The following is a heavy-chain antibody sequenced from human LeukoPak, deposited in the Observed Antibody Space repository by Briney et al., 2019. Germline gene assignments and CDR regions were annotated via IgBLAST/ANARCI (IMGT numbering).Heavy chain of an antibody. CDR2: ISASAGIT. CDR3: AKDWTQVSDWYGGIDY. Sequence: QPGGSLRLACAASGFTFSSYAMTSVRQAPGTGLEWVSTISASAGITYYADSVKGRFTISIDNCQNMLYLQMNSLRVEDTAVYYCAKDWTQVSDWYGGIDYWGQGTLVTVSS. J-gene: IGHJ4*02. V-gene: IGHV3-23*01. D-gene: IGHD6-19*01. CDR1: GFTFSSYA.